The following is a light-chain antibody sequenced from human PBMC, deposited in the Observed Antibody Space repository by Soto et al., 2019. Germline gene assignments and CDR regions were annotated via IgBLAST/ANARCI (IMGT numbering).Light chain of an antibody. V-gene: IGKV3-20*01. CDR3: HQYDSSPLT. J-gene: IGKJ4*01. CDR1: QSVSSSY. CDR2: GAS. Sequence: EIVLTQSPGTLSLSPGERATLSCRASQSVSSSYLAWYQQKPGQAPRLLIYGASSSATGIPDRFSGSGSGTDFTLTMSRLEPEDFAVYYCHQYDSSPLTVGGGTKVEIK.